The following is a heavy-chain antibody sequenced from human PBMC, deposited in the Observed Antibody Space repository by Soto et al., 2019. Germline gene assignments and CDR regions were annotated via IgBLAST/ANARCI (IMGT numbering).Heavy chain of an antibody. D-gene: IGHD3-10*01. CDR3: ARAQGSGFLVS. CDR2: IYYSGST. Sequence: SETLSLTCTVSGGSVSSSSCYWSWIRQPPGKGLEWIGYIYYSGSTYYNPSLKSRVTISVDTSKNQFSLKLSSVTAADTAVYYCARAQGSGFLVSWGQGTLVTVSS. CDR1: GGSVSSSSCY. V-gene: IGHV4-30-4*01. J-gene: IGHJ4*02.